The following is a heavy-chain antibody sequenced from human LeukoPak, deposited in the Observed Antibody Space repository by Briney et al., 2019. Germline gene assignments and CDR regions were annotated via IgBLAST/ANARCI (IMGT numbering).Heavy chain of an antibody. D-gene: IGHD2-8*02. CDR3: ASPVRVGTGAFDI. CDR2: ISAGAGST. V-gene: IGHV3-23*01. J-gene: IGHJ3*02. CDR1: GFTFSTYA. Sequence: GGSLRLSCVASGFTFSTYAMSWVRQAPGKGLEWVSGISAGAGSTYYADSVKGRFTISRDNSKNTLYLQMNSLRAEDTAVYYCASPVRVGTGAFDIWGQGTMVTVSS.